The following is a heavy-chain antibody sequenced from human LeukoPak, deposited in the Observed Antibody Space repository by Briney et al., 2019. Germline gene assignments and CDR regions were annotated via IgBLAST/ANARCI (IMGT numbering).Heavy chain of an antibody. CDR3: ARGLHGDYGSNYFDY. D-gene: IGHD4-17*01. Sequence: GGSLRLSCAASGFTFSSYEMNWVRQAPGKGLEWVSYISSSGSTIYYADSVKGRFNISRDNAKNSLYLQMNSLRAEDTAVYYCARGLHGDYGSNYFDYWGQGTLVTVSS. J-gene: IGHJ4*02. CDR2: ISSSGSTI. CDR1: GFTFSSYE. V-gene: IGHV3-48*03.